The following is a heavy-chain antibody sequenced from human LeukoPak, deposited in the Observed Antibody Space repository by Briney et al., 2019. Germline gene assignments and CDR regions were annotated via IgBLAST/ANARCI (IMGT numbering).Heavy chain of an antibody. D-gene: IGHD1-26*01. CDR1: GYTFTSYD. Sequence: ASVKVSCKASGYTFTSYDINWVRQATGQGLERMGWMNPNSGNTGYAQKFQGRVTMTRNTSISTAYMELSSLRSEDTAVYYCARDDSGSYNFDYWGQGTLVTVSS. J-gene: IGHJ4*02. V-gene: IGHV1-8*01. CDR3: ARDDSGSYNFDY. CDR2: MNPNSGNT.